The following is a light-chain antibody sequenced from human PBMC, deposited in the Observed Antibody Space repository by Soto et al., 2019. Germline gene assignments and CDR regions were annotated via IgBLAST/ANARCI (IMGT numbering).Light chain of an antibody. J-gene: IGKJ1*01. Sequence: EFVLTQSPGTLSLSPGERATLSCRASQTVSSNLAWYQQKPGQAPRLLIYGASTRATGIPARFSGSGSGTDFTLTISRLEPEDFAVYYCQQYGSSGTFGQGTKVDIK. CDR3: QQYGSSGT. CDR2: GAS. CDR1: QTVSSN. V-gene: IGKV3-20*01.